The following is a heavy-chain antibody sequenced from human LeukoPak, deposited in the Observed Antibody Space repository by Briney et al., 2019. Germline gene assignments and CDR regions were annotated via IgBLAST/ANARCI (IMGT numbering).Heavy chain of an antibody. CDR3: ARRLTTGGFFDY. J-gene: IGHJ4*02. CDR1: GFTFSDYY. CDR2: ISSSSYT. Sequence: PGGSLRLSCAASGFTFSDYYMSWIRQAPGKGLEWVSYISSSSYTNYADSVKGRFTISRDNAKNSLYLQMNSLRAEDTAVHYCARRLTTGGFFDYWGQGTLVTVSS. V-gene: IGHV3-11*06. D-gene: IGHD4-11*01.